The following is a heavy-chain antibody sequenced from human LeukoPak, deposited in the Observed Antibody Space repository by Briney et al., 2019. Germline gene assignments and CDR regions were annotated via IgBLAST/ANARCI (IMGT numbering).Heavy chain of an antibody. D-gene: IGHD1-26*01. CDR2: IYYSGST. J-gene: IGHJ3*02. CDR1: GGSISSYY. V-gene: IGHV4-59*01. Sequence: SETLSLTCTVSGGSISSYYWSWIRRPPGKGLEWIGYIYYSGSTNYNPSLKSRVTISVDTSKNQFSLKLSSVTAADTAVYYSARSLVGATVWDAFDIWGQGTMVTVSS. CDR3: ARSLVGATVWDAFDI.